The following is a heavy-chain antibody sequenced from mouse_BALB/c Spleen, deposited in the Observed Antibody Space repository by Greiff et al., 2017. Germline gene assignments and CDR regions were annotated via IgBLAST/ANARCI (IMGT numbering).Heavy chain of an antibody. D-gene: IGHD1-1*01. CDR1: GFNIKDTY. CDR2: IDPANGNT. Sequence: VQLKHSGAELVKPGASVTLSCTASGFNIKDTYMHWVKQRPEQGLEWIGRIDPANGNTKYDPKFQGKATITADTSSNTAYLQLSSLTSEDTAVYYGARGATVAFDYWGQGTTLTVSS. V-gene: IGHV14-3*02. J-gene: IGHJ2*01. CDR3: ARGATVAFDY.